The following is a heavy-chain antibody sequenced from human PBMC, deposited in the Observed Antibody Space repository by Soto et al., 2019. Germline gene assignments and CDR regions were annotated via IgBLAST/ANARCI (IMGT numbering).Heavy chain of an antibody. CDR1: GFTFSSYG. V-gene: IGHV3-33*01. CDR2: IWYDGSNK. D-gene: IGHD3-3*01. Sequence: GGSLRLSCAASGFTFSSYGMHWVRQAPGKGLEWVAVIWYDGSNKYYADSVKGRFTISRDNSKNTLYLQMNSLRAEDTAVYYCAREGLRFLEWELQHIDYWGQGTLVTVSS. J-gene: IGHJ4*02. CDR3: AREGLRFLEWELQHIDY.